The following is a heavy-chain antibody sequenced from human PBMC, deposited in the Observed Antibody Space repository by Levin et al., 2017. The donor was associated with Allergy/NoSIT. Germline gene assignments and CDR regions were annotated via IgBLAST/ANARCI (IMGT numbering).Heavy chain of an antibody. CDR1: GGSISSGDYY. J-gene: IGHJ3*02. D-gene: IGHD2-15*01. Sequence: SETLSLTCTVSGGSISSGDYYWSWIRQPPGKGLEWIGYIYYSGSTYYNPSLKSRVTISVDTSKNQFSLKLSSVTAADTAVYYCARSAIVVVVAARAFDIWGQGTMVTVSS. CDR2: IYYSGST. V-gene: IGHV4-30-4*01. CDR3: ARSAIVVVVAARAFDI.